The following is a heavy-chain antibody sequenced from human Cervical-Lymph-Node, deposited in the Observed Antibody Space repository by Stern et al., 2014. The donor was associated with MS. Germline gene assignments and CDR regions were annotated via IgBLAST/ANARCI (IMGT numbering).Heavy chain of an antibody. CDR1: GYSFTAYY. CDR2: IYPNMGGT. V-gene: IGHV1-2*02. Sequence: QVQLVQSGAEVKKPWASVQVSCKASGYSFTAYYMHWVRQAPGQGLEWTRSIYPNMGGTNSAQNFQGRVTMTRDTSISTFYMDLSGLTSDDTAVFYCARERHSMDFWGQGTTVTVSS. CDR3: ARERHSMDF. J-gene: IGHJ6*02.